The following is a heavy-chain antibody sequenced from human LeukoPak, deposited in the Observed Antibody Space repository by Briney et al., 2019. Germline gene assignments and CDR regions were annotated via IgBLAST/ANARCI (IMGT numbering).Heavy chain of an antibody. CDR1: GFTFSSYG. J-gene: IGHJ4*02. CDR3: AKDANLGVSYFDY. V-gene: IGHV3-30*18. D-gene: IGHD3-16*01. CDR2: ISYDGSNR. Sequence: GGSLRLSCAASGFTFSSYGMHWVRQAPGKGLEGVAVISYDGSNRYYADSVKGRFTISRDNSKNTLYLQMNSLRAEDTAVYYCAKDANLGVSYFDYWGQGTLVTVSS.